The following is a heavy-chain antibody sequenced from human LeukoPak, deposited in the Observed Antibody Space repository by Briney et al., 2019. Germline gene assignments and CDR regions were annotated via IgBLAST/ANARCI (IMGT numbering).Heavy chain of an antibody. D-gene: IGHD2-15*01. J-gene: IGHJ6*02. V-gene: IGHV4-39*01. Sequence: PSETLSLTCTVSGGSVTSSTYYGGWIRQPPGKGLEWIGNIYYSGSTYYNPSLRSRVIISVDTSKNQFSLKLSSVTAADTAVYYCARILGGSGACMAVWGQGTAVTVSS. CDR1: GGSVTSSTYY. CDR2: IYYSGST. CDR3: ARILGGSGACMAV.